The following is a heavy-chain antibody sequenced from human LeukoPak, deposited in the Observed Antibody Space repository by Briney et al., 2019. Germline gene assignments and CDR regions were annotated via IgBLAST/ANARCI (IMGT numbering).Heavy chain of an antibody. CDR3: AKDEYSSGWPY. J-gene: IGHJ4*02. CDR2: ISGSGGST. V-gene: IGHV3-23*01. CDR1: GFTFSSYA. D-gene: IGHD6-19*01. Sequence: PGGSLRPSCAASGFTFSSYAMSWVRQAPGKGLEWVSAISGSGGSTYYADSVKGRFTISRDNSKNTLYLQMNSPRAEDTAVYYCAKDEYSSGWPYWGQGTLVTVSS.